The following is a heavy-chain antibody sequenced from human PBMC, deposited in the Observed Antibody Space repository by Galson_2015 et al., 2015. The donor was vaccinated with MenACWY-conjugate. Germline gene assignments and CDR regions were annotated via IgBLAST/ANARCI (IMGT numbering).Heavy chain of an antibody. Sequence: SLRLSCAASGFTFSSYSMNWVRQAPGKGLEWVSYISSSSSTIYYADSVKGRFTISRDNAKDSLYLQMNSLRAEDTAVYYCANSISDIAAAWYWGQGTLVTVSS. V-gene: IGHV3-48*01. D-gene: IGHD6-13*01. J-gene: IGHJ4*02. CDR1: GFTFSSYS. CDR3: ANSISDIAAAWY. CDR2: ISSSSSTI.